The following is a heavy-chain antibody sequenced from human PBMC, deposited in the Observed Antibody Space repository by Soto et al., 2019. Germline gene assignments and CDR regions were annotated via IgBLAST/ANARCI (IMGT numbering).Heavy chain of an antibody. CDR1: GGTFSSYA. V-gene: IGHV1-69*13. Sequence: SVKVSCKASGGTFSSYAISWVRQAPGQGLEWMGGIIPIFGTANYAQKFQGRVTITADESTSTAYMELSSLRSDDTTVCYCATVGGGVVVPAAGYYYYGMDVWGQGTTVAVYS. D-gene: IGHD2-2*01. CDR2: IIPIFGTA. J-gene: IGHJ6*02. CDR3: ATVGGGVVVPAAGYYYYGMDV.